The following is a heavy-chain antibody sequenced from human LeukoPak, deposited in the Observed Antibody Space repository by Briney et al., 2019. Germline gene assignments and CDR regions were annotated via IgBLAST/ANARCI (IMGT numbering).Heavy chain of an antibody. D-gene: IGHD3/OR15-3a*01. CDR1: GGTFSSYT. V-gene: IGHV1-69*02. CDR3: ARSLGPTMDYFYY. Sequence: SVKVSCKASGGTFSSYTISWVRQAPGQSLEWMGRIIPILGVANYAQRFQGRVTLTADKSTSTAYMELSSLRSEDTAVYYCARSLGPTMDYFYYWGQGTLVTVSS. CDR2: IIPILGVA. J-gene: IGHJ4*02.